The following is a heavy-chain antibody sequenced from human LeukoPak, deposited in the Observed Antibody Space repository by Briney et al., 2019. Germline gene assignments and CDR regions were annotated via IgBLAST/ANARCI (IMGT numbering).Heavy chain of an antibody. Sequence: SETLSLTCAVYGGSFSGYYWSWIRQPPGKRLEWIGEINHSGSTNYNPSLKSRVTISVDTSKNQFSLKLSSVTAADTAVYYCARGPGSRYDFWSGYRPRLKSIDAFDIWGQGTMVTVSS. CDR1: GGSFSGYY. J-gene: IGHJ3*02. CDR2: INHSGST. CDR3: ARGPGSRYDFWSGYRPRLKSIDAFDI. V-gene: IGHV4-34*01. D-gene: IGHD3-3*01.